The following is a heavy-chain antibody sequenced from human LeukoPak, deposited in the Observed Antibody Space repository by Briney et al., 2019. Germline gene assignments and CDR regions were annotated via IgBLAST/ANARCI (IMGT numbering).Heavy chain of an antibody. CDR2: INHSGST. CDR1: GGSFSGYY. CDR3: ARLAGSGYYTKSDYYYYGMDV. Sequence: SETLSLTCAVYGGSFSGYYWSWIRQPPGKGLEWIGEINHSGSTNYNPSLKSRVTISVDTSKNQFSLKLSSVTAADTAVYYCARLAGSGYYTKSDYYYYGMDVWSQGTTITVSS. D-gene: IGHD3-22*01. J-gene: IGHJ6*02. V-gene: IGHV4-34*01.